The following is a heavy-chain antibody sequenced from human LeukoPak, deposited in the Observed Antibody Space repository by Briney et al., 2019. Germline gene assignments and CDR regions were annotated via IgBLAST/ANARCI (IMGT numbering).Heavy chain of an antibody. CDR1: GFTFSSYA. CDR3: AKDNGYYDSSGYYDY. Sequence: PGGSLRLSCAVSGFTFSSYAMSWVRQAPGKGLEWVSAISGSGGSTYYADSVKGRFTISRDNSKNTLYLQMNSLRAEDTAVYYCAKDNGYYDSSGYYDYWGQGTLVTVSS. D-gene: IGHD3-22*01. J-gene: IGHJ4*02. CDR2: ISGSGGST. V-gene: IGHV3-23*01.